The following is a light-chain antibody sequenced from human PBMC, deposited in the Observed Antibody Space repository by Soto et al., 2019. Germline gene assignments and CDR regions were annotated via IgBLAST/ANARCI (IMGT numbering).Light chain of an antibody. CDR1: SSDVGGYKY. CDR3: TSYTSSSTYV. J-gene: IGLJ1*01. V-gene: IGLV2-14*01. Sequence: QSALTQPASVSGSPGQSIAISCTGTSSDVGGYKYVSWYQQHPGKAPKLMIYDVSNRPSGVSDRFSGSKSGNTASLTISGLQAEDEDDYYCTSYTSSSTYVFGNGNKLTVL. CDR2: DVS.